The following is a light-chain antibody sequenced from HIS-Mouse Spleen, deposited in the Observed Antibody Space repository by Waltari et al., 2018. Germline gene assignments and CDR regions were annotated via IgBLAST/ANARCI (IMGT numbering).Light chain of an antibody. CDR2: EDS. CDR1: ALPKKY. CDR3: YYKDSSGNHRV. Sequence: SYELTQPPSVSVSPGQTARITCSGDALPKKYAYWYQQKSGQAPVLVIYEDSKRPSGMPERFSGSSSGTMATLTISGAQVEYEADYYCYYKDSSGNHRVFGGGTKLTVL. V-gene: IGLV3-10*01. J-gene: IGLJ2*01.